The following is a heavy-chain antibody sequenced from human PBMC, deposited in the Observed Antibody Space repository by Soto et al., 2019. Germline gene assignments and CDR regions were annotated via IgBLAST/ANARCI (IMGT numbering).Heavy chain of an antibody. CDR1: GGAFSDYA. J-gene: IGHJ6*02. V-gene: IGHV1-69*14. CDR3: ASWLKGPDIGNYYYGMDV. D-gene: IGHD2-15*01. Sequence: QVQLVQSGAEVKKPWSSVKVSCKASGGAFSDYAFSWVRQAPGQGLEWLGGIMPIFRAPDRAGKFQGRVTMTADKFKRTAYMEMNSLRSEDTAVYYCASWLKGPDIGNYYYGMDVWGQGTTVTVS. CDR2: IMPIFRAP.